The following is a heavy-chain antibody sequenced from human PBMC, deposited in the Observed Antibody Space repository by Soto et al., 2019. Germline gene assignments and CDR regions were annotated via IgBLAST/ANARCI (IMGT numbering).Heavy chain of an antibody. Sequence: QVQLQESGPGLVKPSETLSLTCTVSGGSISSYYWTWIRQPPGKGLEWIGFIYNSGSTHYNPSLRSRVTISEDTSKNQFSLKLRSVTAADTAVYYCASMGYHYGSGSYPLDYWGQGTLVTVSS. CDR3: ASMGYHYGSGSYPLDY. V-gene: IGHV4-59*08. J-gene: IGHJ4*02. D-gene: IGHD3-10*01. CDR1: GGSISSYY. CDR2: IYNSGST.